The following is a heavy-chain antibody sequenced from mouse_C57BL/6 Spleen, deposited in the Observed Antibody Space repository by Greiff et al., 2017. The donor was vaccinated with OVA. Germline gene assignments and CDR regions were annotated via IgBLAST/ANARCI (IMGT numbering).Heavy chain of an antibody. CDR3: GRGGGDVGAMDY. V-gene: IGHV5-16*01. J-gene: IGHJ4*01. CDR1: GFTFSDYY. Sequence: DVKLVESEGGLVQPGSSMKLSCTASGFTFSDYYMAWVRQVPEKGLEWVANINYDGSSTYYLDSLKSRFIISRDNAKNILYLQKSSLKSEDTATFYCGRGGGDVGAMDYWGQGTSVTVSS. CDR2: INYDGSST. D-gene: IGHD3-3*01.